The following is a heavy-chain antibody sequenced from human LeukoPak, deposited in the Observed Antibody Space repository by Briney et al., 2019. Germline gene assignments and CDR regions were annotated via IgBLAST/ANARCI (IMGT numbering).Heavy chain of an antibody. D-gene: IGHD3-22*01. V-gene: IGHV4-4*07. CDR2: IYTSGST. J-gene: IGHJ4*02. CDR3: ARDVGITPSRFDY. CDR1: GGSISSYY. Sequence: PSGTLSLTCTVSGGSISSYYWSWIRQPAEKGLEWIGRIYTSGSTNYNPSLKSRVTMSVDTSKYQFSLKLSSVTAADTAVYYCARDVGITPSRFDYWGQGTLVTVSS.